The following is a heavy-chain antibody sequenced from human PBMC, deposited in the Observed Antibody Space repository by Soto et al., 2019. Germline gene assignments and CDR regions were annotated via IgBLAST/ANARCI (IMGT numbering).Heavy chain of an antibody. J-gene: IGHJ4*02. Sequence: QVQLVQSGAEVKRPGSSVKVSCKASGDTFSFYSSNWVRQAPGLGLEWMGRINPIVSMSNYAQKFQGRVTMTADKSTSTAYMDLSSLRSEDTAIYYCATSYGSGYRAFDYWGQGALVTVSS. CDR2: INPIVSMS. CDR1: GDTFSFYS. CDR3: ATSYGSGYRAFDY. D-gene: IGHD3-10*01. V-gene: IGHV1-69*02.